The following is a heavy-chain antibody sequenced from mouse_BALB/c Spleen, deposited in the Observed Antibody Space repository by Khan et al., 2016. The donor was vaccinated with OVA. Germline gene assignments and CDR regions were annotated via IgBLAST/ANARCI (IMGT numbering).Heavy chain of an antibody. CDR3: ARRYYYGHWYFDV. D-gene: IGHD1-1*01. CDR1: GYSITTDYA. CDR2: VSYSGST. J-gene: IGHJ1*01. V-gene: IGHV3-2*02. Sequence: EVELVESGPGLVKPSQSLSLTRTVTGYSITTDYAWNWIRQFPGNKLEWMGYVSYSGSTSYNSSLKSRFSITRDTSKNQFFLQLNSVTTEDTATYYCARRYYYGHWYFDVWGAGTTVTVSS.